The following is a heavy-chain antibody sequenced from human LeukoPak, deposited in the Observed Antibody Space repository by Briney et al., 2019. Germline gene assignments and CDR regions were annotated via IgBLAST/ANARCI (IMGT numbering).Heavy chain of an antibody. Sequence: ASVKVSCKASGYTFTGYYMHWVRQAPGQGLEWMGWINPNSGGTNYAQKFQGRVTMTRDTSISTAYMELSRLGSDDTAVYYCAIILDDSSSWNNPEGRYYYYGMDVWGQGTTVTVSS. CDR1: GYTFTGYY. CDR2: INPNSGGT. CDR3: AIILDDSSSWNNPEGRYYYYGMDV. V-gene: IGHV1-2*02. J-gene: IGHJ6*02. D-gene: IGHD6-13*01.